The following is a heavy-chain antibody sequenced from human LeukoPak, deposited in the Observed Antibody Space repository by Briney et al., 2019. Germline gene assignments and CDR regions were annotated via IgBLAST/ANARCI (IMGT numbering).Heavy chain of an antibody. Sequence: PGGSLRLSCGASGFTFGTYWMHWVRQAPGKGLVWVSYIGSSGSTVYYADSVKGRFTISRDNAKNSLYMQMESLRDEDTAIYYCARDTLEYSNSPDALDIWGQGTMVTVSS. CDR1: GFTFGTYW. V-gene: IGHV3-48*02. CDR2: IGSSGSTV. D-gene: IGHD4-23*01. CDR3: ARDTLEYSNSPDALDI. J-gene: IGHJ3*02.